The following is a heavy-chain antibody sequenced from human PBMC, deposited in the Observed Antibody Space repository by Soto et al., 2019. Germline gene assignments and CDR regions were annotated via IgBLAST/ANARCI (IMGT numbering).Heavy chain of an antibody. CDR1: GYTFNSYG. V-gene: IGHV1-18*01. CDR3: XXXXXXXXPFDY. CDR2: ISAYNGNT. J-gene: IGHJ4*02. Sequence: QVQLVQSGAEVKKPGASVKVSCKASGYTFNSYGISXXXXXXXXXLEWMGWISAYNGNTKYAQKVQGRVTMTTDTXXXXXXXXXXXXXXXXXXXXXXXXXXXXXXPFDYWGQGTMVTVSS.